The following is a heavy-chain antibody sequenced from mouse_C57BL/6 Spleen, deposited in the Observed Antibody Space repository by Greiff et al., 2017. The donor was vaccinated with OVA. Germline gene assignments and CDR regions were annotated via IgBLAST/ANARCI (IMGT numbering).Heavy chain of an antibody. CDR2: ISSGGDYI. CDR3: TREGYYYAMDY. J-gene: IGHJ4*01. V-gene: IGHV5-9-1*02. Sequence: EVKLVESGEGLVKPGGSLKLSCAASGFTFSSYAMSWVRQTPEKRLEWVAYISSGGDYIYYADTVKGRFTISRDNARNTLYLQMSSLKSEDTAMYYCTREGYYYAMDYWGQGTSVTVSS. D-gene: IGHD2-2*01. CDR1: GFTFSSYA.